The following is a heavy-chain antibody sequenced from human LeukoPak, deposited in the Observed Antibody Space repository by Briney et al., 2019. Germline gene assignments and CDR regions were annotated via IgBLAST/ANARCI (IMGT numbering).Heavy chain of an antibody. CDR2: INDSGNR. CDR1: GGSFSGYY. Sequence: HPSETLSLTCGVSGGSFSGYYWSWIRQSPGKGLEWIGEINDSGNRKSNPSLKNRLTMSVDTSKKHISLNLTSVTAADTAVYYCARFGFEYDVGSGIHFYYMDVWGTGTTVTVSS. D-gene: IGHD3-10*01. V-gene: IGHV4-34*01. CDR3: ARFGFEYDVGSGIHFYYMDV. J-gene: IGHJ6*03.